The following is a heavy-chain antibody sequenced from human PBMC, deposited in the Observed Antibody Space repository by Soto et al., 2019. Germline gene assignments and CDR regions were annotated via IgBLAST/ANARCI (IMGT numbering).Heavy chain of an antibody. Sequence: ASLKVSCKASGYTFTGYYMHWVRQAPGQGLEWMGWINPNSGGTNCAQKFQGWVTMTRDTSISTAYMELSRLRSDDTAVYYCARDRADYDSSGYYIYWGQGTLVNVSS. J-gene: IGHJ4*02. CDR1: GYTFTGYY. D-gene: IGHD3-22*01. CDR3: ARDRADYDSSGYYIY. CDR2: INPNSGGT. V-gene: IGHV1-2*04.